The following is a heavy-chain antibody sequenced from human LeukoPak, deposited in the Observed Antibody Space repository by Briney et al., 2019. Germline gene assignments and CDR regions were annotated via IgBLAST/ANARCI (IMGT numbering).Heavy chain of an antibody. J-gene: IGHJ4*02. D-gene: IGHD3-10*01. CDR3: ARVTRGALGY. CDR2: ISPSGGST. CDR1: GYTLTELS. Sequence: GASVKVSCKVSGYTLTELSMHWVRQAPGKGLEWMGLISPSGGSTSYAQKFQGRVTMTRDTSTSAVYMELSSLRSEDTAVYYCARVTRGALGYWGQGTLVTVSS. V-gene: IGHV1-46*01.